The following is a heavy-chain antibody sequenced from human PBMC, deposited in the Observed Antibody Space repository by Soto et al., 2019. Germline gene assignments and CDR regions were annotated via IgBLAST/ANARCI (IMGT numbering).Heavy chain of an antibody. Sequence: EVQLSESGGGLVQPGGSLRLSCAASGFTFSTYAMNWVRQAPGKGLEWVSGISDSGTNTYYADSVKGRFTISRDNSRNALFLQINRLTLDDAAVYHCVGAATRFRYFDYWGHGTLVTVSS. D-gene: IGHD2-15*01. CDR3: VGAATRFRYFDY. CDR1: GFTFSTYA. J-gene: IGHJ4*01. V-gene: IGHV3-23*01. CDR2: ISDSGTNT.